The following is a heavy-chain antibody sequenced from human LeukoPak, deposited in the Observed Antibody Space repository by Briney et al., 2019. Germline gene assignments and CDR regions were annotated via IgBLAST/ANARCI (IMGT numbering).Heavy chain of an antibody. V-gene: IGHV3-21*01. CDR1: GFTFSSYS. Sequence: PGGSLRLSCAASGFTFSSYSMNWVRQAPGKGLEWVSSISSSSSYIYYADSVKGRFTISRDNAKNSLCLQMNSLRAEDTAVYYCARDRYSSSPPFDYWGQGTLVTVSS. D-gene: IGHD6-6*01. CDR3: ARDRYSSSPPFDY. J-gene: IGHJ4*02. CDR2: ISSSSSYI.